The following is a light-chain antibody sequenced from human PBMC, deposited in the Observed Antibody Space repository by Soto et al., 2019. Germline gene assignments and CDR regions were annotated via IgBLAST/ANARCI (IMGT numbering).Light chain of an antibody. V-gene: IGKV3-20*01. CDR2: GAS. CDR3: QQYGHSRT. Sequence: EVVLTQSPGTLSLPPGERATLACRASQTVTNNYLAWYQQRPGLAPRLLIYGASSRATGIPERFSGSESGTDFALAITRLESEDFAVYYCQQYGHSRTFGQGPKVEIK. J-gene: IGKJ1*01. CDR1: QTVTNNY.